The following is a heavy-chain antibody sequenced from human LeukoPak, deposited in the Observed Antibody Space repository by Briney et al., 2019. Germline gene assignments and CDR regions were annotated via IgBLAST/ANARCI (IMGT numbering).Heavy chain of an antibody. CDR1: GYTFTGYY. J-gene: IGHJ6*03. D-gene: IGHD4-17*01. V-gene: IGHV1-2*02. CDR2: INLNSGGT. Sequence: ALVKVSCKASGYTFTGYYMHWVRQAPGQGLEWMGWINLNSGGTNFAYKFQGRVTMTRDTSISKASMELSRLRSDDTAVYYCAREGGDYASFGYYSYMDVWGKGTTVTASS. CDR3: AREGGDYASFGYYSYMDV.